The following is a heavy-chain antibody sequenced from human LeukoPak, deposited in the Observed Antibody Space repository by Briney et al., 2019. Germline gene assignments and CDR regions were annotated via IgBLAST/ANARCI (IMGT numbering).Heavy chain of an antibody. CDR3: ARAYYYEWEAFDI. CDR1: GGSISSGGYS. J-gene: IGHJ3*02. CDR2: IYHSGST. Sequence: PSETLSLTCAVSGGSISSGGYSWSWIRQPPGKGLEWIGYIYHSGSTYYNPSLKSRVTISVDRSKNQFSLKLSSVTAADTAVYYCARAYYYEWEAFDIWGQGTMVTVPS. V-gene: IGHV4-30-2*01. D-gene: IGHD3-22*01.